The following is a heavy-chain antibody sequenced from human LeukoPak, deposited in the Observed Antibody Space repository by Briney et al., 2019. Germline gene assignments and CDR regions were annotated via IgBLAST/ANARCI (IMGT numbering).Heavy chain of an antibody. Sequence: GGSLRLSCAASGFTFSSYWMYWVRQAPGKGLMWVSRITSDGSSTSYADSVKGRFTISRDNAKNTLYLQMNSLRAEDTAVYYCARDLRTTGAFDIWGQGTMVTVSS. D-gene: IGHD4-17*01. V-gene: IGHV3-74*01. CDR3: ARDLRTTGAFDI. J-gene: IGHJ3*02. CDR2: ITSDGSST. CDR1: GFTFSSYW.